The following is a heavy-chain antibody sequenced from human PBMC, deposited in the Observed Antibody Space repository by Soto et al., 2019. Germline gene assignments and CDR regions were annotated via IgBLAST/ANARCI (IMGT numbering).Heavy chain of an antibody. D-gene: IGHD5-18*01. CDR1: GFTFSSYA. J-gene: IGHJ6*02. CDR2: ISYDGSNK. CDR3: ARDSQRYTAMVYYGMDV. Sequence: GSLRLSCAASGFTFSSYAMHWVRQAPGKGLEWVAVISYDGSNKYYADSVKGRFTISRDNSKNTLYLQMNSLRAEDTAVYYCARDSQRYTAMVYYGMDVWGQGTTVTVSS. V-gene: IGHV3-30-3*01.